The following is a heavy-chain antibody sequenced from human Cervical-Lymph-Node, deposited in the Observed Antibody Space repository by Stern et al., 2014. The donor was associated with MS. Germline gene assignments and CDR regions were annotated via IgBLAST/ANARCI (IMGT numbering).Heavy chain of an antibody. J-gene: IGHJ6*02. V-gene: IGHV1-18*01. CDR1: GYTFTSYG. CDR3: ARVHPVEYSSPRAALYYYYYYGMDV. Sequence: QVQLVESGAEVKKPGASVKVSCKASGYTFTSYGISWVRQAPGQGLEWMGWISAYNGNTNYAQKLQGRVTMTTDTSTSTAYMELRSLRSDDTAVYYCARVHPVEYSSPRAALYYYYYYGMDVWGQGTTVTVSS. D-gene: IGHD6-6*01. CDR2: ISAYNGNT.